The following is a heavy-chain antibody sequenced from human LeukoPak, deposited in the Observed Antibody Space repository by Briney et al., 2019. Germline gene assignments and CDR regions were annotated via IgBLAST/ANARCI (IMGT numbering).Heavy chain of an antibody. D-gene: IGHD2-2*01. Sequence: GGSLRLSCAASGFTFSSYGIHWVRQGPGKGLEWVAFIRFDGSYKYYADSVKGRFTISRDNSKSTLFLEMNSLRAEDTAVYYCAKDSDCTTTTCYDYYYYYMDVWGKGTTVTVSS. CDR2: IRFDGSYK. CDR1: GFTFSSYG. V-gene: IGHV3-30*02. J-gene: IGHJ6*03. CDR3: AKDSDCTTTTCYDYYYYYMDV.